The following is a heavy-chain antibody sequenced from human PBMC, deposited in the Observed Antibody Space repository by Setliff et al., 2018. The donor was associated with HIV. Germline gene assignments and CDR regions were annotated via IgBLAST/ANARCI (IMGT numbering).Heavy chain of an antibody. CDR3: ARDPTGGAARFDY. CDR2: TIPVFGPP. J-gene: IGHJ4*02. D-gene: IGHD6-6*01. V-gene: IGHV1-69*13. CDR1: GGTFSIFS. Sequence: SVKVSCKTSGGTFSIFSITWVRQAPGQGLEWMGGTIPVFGPPNYAQRFQRRLTITADESTNTAYMELSSLKSEDTAVYYCARDPTGGAARFDYWGQGTLVTVSS.